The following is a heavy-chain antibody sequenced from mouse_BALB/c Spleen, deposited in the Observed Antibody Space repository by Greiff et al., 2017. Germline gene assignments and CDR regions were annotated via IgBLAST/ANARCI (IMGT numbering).Heavy chain of an antibody. J-gene: IGHJ4*01. CDR3: ARHYYDYDGRDYYAMDY. Sequence: EVMLVESGGDLVKPGGSLKLSCAASGFTFSSYGMSWVRQTPDKRLEWVATISSGGSYTYYPDSVKGRFTISRDNAKNTLYLQMSSLKSEDTAMYYCARHYYDYDGRDYYAMDYWGQGTSVTVSS. CDR2: ISSGGSYT. D-gene: IGHD2-4*01. V-gene: IGHV5-6*01. CDR1: GFTFSSYG.